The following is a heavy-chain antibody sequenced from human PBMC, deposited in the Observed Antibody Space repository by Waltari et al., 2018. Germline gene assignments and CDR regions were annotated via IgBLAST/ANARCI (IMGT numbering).Heavy chain of an antibody. Sequence: QLQLQESGPGLVKPSETLSLTCTVSGGSISSSSYYWGWIRQPPGKGLEWIGSIDYIGSTYSNPSLKSRVTISVDTSKNQFSLKLSSVTAADTAVYYCARRRSSGRDAFDIWGQGTMVTVSS. CDR3: ARRRSSGRDAFDI. CDR1: GGSISSSSYY. V-gene: IGHV4-39*07. J-gene: IGHJ3*02. D-gene: IGHD6-19*01. CDR2: IDYIGST.